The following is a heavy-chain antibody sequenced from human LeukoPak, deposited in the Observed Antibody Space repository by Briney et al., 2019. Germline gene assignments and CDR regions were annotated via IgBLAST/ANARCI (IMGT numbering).Heavy chain of an antibody. CDR3: ARVDDDLDAFDL. D-gene: IGHD3-3*01. CDR2: IKQDGSEK. V-gene: IGHV3-7*01. CDR1: GFTLRSYW. Sequence: GGSLRLSCAASGFTLRSYWMSWVRQAPGRGLEWVASIKQDGSEKYSVDSVKGRFTIARDNVKNSLYLYMNRLRVEDTAVYFCARVDDDLDAFDLWGQGTLVTVSS. J-gene: IGHJ3*01.